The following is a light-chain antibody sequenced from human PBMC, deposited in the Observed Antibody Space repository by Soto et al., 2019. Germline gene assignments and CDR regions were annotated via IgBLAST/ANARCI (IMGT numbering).Light chain of an antibody. Sequence: EMVITQSPATLSLSRGEGPTLSCRASRSVSTNLAWYQQTPGQAPRLLIYGASTRATGLPPRFSASGSGTEFTLTISSLQSEDFAVYYCQQYNSWPWTFGQGTKVDIK. CDR3: QQYNSWPWT. J-gene: IGKJ1*01. CDR1: RSVSTN. V-gene: IGKV3-15*01. CDR2: GAS.